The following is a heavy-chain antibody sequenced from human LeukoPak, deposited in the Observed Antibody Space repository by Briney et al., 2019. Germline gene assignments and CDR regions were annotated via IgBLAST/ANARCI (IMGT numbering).Heavy chain of an antibody. CDR2: IIPIFGTA. Sequence: ASVKVSCKAPGGTFSSYGISWVRQAPGQGPEWMGRIIPIFGTANYAQKFQGRVTITTDESTSTAYMELSSLRSEDTAVYYCARGGIQLWSYPADAFDIWGQGTMVTVSS. J-gene: IGHJ3*02. CDR3: ARGGIQLWSYPADAFDI. D-gene: IGHD5-18*01. CDR1: GGTFSSYG. V-gene: IGHV1-69*05.